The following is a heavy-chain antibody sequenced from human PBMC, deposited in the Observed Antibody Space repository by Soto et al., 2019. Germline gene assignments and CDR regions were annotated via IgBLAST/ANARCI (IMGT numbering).Heavy chain of an antibody. CDR1: GSTFISYG. Sequence: GGSLRLSCAASGSTFISYGMHWGLQAPGKGLEWVAVISYDGSNKYYADSVKGRFTISRDNSKNTLYLQMNSLRAEDTAVYYCAKGSQMTVFRVVSYWGQGTLVTVSS. CDR2: ISYDGSNK. V-gene: IGHV3-30*18. J-gene: IGHJ4*02. D-gene: IGHD3-3*01. CDR3: AKGSQMTVFRVVSY.